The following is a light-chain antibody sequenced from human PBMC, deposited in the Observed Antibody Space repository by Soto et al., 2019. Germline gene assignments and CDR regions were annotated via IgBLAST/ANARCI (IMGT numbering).Light chain of an antibody. CDR1: SSNIGANYD. Sequence: QSVLTQPPSVSGSPGQSVRGSCTWISSNIGANYDVHWYQVLPGTAPKLLIYANTNRPSGVPDRFSGSKSGTSASLAITGLQAEDEADYYRQSYDNSLSGPVVFGGGTK. CDR2: ANT. CDR3: QSYDNSLSGPVV. V-gene: IGLV1-40*01. J-gene: IGLJ3*02.